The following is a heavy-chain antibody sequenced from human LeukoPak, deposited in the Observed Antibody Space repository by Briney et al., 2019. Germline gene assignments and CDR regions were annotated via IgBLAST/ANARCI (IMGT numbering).Heavy chain of an antibody. Sequence: KSSETLSLTCTVSGFSISSGHYWGWVRQPPGAGLEWIGSVYQSGTTYYNPSLKSRVTTSVDMSKNQFSLRLRPVTAADTAVYYCARIFIRNSYSSYFDCWGQGTLVTVSS. J-gene: IGHJ4*02. CDR2: VYQSGTT. V-gene: IGHV4-38-2*02. CDR1: GFSISSGHY. D-gene: IGHD2/OR15-2a*01. CDR3: ARIFIRNSYSSYFDC.